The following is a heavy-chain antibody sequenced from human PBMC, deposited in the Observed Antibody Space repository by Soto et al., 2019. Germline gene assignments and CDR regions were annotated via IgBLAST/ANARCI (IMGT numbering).Heavy chain of an antibody. V-gene: IGHV3-30*18. Sequence: QVQLVESGGGVVQPGRSLRLSCAASGFTFSSYGMHWVRQAPGKGLEWVAVISYDGSNKYYADSVKGRFTISRYNPKNTLYLQMNSLRAEDTAVYYCAKDGYGGNGMGAFDIWGQGTMVTVSS. CDR1: GFTFSSYG. CDR2: ISYDGSNK. D-gene: IGHD4-17*01. CDR3: AKDGYGGNGMGAFDI. J-gene: IGHJ3*02.